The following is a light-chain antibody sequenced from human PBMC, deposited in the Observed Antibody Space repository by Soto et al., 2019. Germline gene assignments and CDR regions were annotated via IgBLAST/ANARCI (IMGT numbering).Light chain of an antibody. J-gene: IGKJ4*01. Sequence: MLTQYPSNLSVSKGERATLTCRARQRVXSKLGWYQWKPGQATRILIXGPSTRGTGIPARFSGSGSGTEFTLTISSLQSEEFALYYCQEYKNWHPVTVGGGTKVDIK. CDR1: QRVXSK. CDR2: GPS. CDR3: QEYKNWHPVT. V-gene: IGKV3-15*01.